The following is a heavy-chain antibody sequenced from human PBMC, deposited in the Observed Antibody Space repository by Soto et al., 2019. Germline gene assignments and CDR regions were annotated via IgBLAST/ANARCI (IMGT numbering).Heavy chain of an antibody. Sequence: ASVKVACKASGYTFTXYGISWVRQAPGQGLEWMGWISAYNGNTNYAQKLQGRVTMTTDTSTSTAYMELRSLRSDDTAVYYCARDPSPRPYDSSGSRFEPWGQGTLVTVSS. CDR1: GYTFTXYG. J-gene: IGHJ5*02. D-gene: IGHD3-22*01. CDR2: ISAYNGNT. V-gene: IGHV1-18*01. CDR3: ARDPSPRPYDSSGSRFEP.